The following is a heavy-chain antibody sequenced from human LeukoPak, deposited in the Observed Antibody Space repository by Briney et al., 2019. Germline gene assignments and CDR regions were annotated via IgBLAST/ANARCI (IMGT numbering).Heavy chain of an antibody. Sequence: SVKVSCKASGGTFTKSAFSWVRQAPGQGLEWMGGFIPLLGTANYAQEFQGRVTITADESTSTAYMQLSSLRSEDTAMYFCTRVITIGQPPYYYMDLWGKGTTVTVSS. J-gene: IGHJ6*03. D-gene: IGHD3-10*01. CDR2: FIPLLGTA. V-gene: IGHV1-69*13. CDR1: GGTFTKSA. CDR3: TRVITIGQPPYYYMDL.